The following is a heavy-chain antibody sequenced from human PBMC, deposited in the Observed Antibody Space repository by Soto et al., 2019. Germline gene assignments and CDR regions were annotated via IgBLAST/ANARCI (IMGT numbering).Heavy chain of an antibody. J-gene: IGHJ6*02. CDR1: GYTFTGYY. CDR3: AREGYCSSTTCYTNQYYYYGMDV. CDR2: INPNSGGT. V-gene: IGHV1-2*04. D-gene: IGHD2-2*02. Sequence: ASVKLSCKASGYTFTGYYIHWVRQAPGQGLEWMGWINPNSGGTNYAQKFQGWVTMTRDTSISTDYMELSRLRSDDTAVYYCAREGYCSSTTCYTNQYYYYGMDVWGQGTTVTVSS.